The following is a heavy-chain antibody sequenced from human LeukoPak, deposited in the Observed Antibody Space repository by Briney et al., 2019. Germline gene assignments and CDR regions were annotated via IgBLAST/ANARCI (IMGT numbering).Heavy chain of an antibody. CDR1: GFTFSSYG. CDR3: AKDERWRRSDFHGGFDY. Sequence: QSGGSLRLSCAASGFTFSSYGIHWVRQAPGKGLEWVAFISYDGSTKYDADSVEGRFTISRDNSKNTLYVQMNSLRAEDTAVYYCAKDERWRRSDFHGGFDYWGQGALVTVSS. J-gene: IGHJ4*02. V-gene: IGHV3-30*18. CDR2: ISYDGSTK. D-gene: IGHD2-21*02.